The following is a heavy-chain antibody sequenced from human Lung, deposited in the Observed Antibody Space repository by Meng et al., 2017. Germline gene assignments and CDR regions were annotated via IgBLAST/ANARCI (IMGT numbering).Heavy chain of an antibody. CDR2: LGAHDGDT. J-gene: IGHJ4*02. CDR3: ARGTPGRSYSDY. V-gene: IGHV1-18*01. D-gene: IGHD3-10*01. Sequence: QVQPVQSGPEVKQPGASLKVSCKASDYTFTGYGVSWVRQAPGQGLEWMAWLGAHDGDTSHAPKFQGRVTVSADRPTATAYMELRSLRSDDTAVYYCARGTPGRSYSDYWGQGTLVTVSS. CDR1: DYTFTGYG.